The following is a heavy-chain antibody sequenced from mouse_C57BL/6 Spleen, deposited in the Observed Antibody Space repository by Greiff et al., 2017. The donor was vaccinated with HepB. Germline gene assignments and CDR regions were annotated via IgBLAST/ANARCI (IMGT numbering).Heavy chain of an antibody. CDR3: ARSTNYYGSSCGDY. Sequence: QVQLQQPGAELVMPGASVKLSCKASGYTFTSYWMHWVKQRPGQGLEWIGEIDPSDSYTNYNQKFQGKSTLTVDKSSSTAYMQLSSLTSEDSAVYYCARSTNYYGSSCGDYWGQGTSVTVSS. J-gene: IGHJ4*01. CDR2: IDPSDSYT. D-gene: IGHD1-1*01. CDR1: GYTFTSYW. V-gene: IGHV1-69*01.